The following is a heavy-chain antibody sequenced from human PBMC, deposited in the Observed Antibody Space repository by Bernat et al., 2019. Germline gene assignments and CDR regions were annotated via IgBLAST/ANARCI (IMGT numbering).Heavy chain of an antibody. J-gene: IGHJ6*03. Sequence: VQLLESGGGLVQPGGSLRLSCAASGFTFSTYDMSWIRQAPGKGLDWVSYISSSSSYTNYADSVKGRFTISRDNAKNSLYLQMNSLRAEDTAVYYCARGTSTSAPYMDVWGKGTTVTVSS. CDR2: ISSSSSYT. CDR3: ARGTSTSAPYMDV. V-gene: IGHV3-11*03. CDR1: GFTFSTYD.